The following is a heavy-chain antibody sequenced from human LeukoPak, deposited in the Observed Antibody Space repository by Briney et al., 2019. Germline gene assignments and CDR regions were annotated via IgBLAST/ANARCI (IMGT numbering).Heavy chain of an antibody. CDR1: GFIFSSYE. Sequence: GGSLRLSCAASGFIFSSYEMNWVRQAPGKGLEWVSYISSSGNTIYYADSVKGRFTISRDNSKNTLYLQMNSLRAEDTAVYYCAKLLAPRWFMDYWGQGTLVTVSS. D-gene: IGHD1-7*01. CDR2: ISSSGNTI. CDR3: AKLLAPRWFMDY. V-gene: IGHV3-48*03. J-gene: IGHJ4*02.